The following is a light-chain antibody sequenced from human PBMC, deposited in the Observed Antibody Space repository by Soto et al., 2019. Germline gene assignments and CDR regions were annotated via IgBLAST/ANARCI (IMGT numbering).Light chain of an antibody. CDR2: EVT. J-gene: IGLJ1*01. Sequence: QSALAQPASVSGSPEQSITISCTGTSSDVGTYNLVSWYQQHPGKAPKLIIYEVTERPSGISNRFSGSKFGNTASLTISGLPPEDEADYYCCSYGGSSTFPYVFGTGTKVTVL. CDR1: SSDVGTYNL. CDR3: CSYGGSSTFPYV. V-gene: IGLV2-23*02.